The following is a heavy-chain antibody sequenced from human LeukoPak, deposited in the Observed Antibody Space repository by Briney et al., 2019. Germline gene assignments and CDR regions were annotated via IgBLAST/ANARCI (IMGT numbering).Heavy chain of an antibody. CDR3: ARTTAMVTIFDY. Sequence: TSVKVSCKASGFTFTSSAVQWVRQARGQRLEWIGWIVVGSGNTNYAQKFQERVTITRDMSTSTAYMELSSLRSEDTAVYYCARTTAMVTIFDYWGQGTLVTVSS. J-gene: IGHJ4*02. CDR1: GFTFTSSA. V-gene: IGHV1-58*01. CDR2: IVVGSGNT. D-gene: IGHD5-18*01.